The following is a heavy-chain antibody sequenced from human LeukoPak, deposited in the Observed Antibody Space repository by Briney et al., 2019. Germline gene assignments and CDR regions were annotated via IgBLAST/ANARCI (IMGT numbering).Heavy chain of an antibody. D-gene: IGHD7-27*01. Sequence: KPSETLSLTCAVYGGSFSGYYWTWIRQPPGKGLEWIGEINQSGSTNYKPSLKSQVTISVDTSKNQFSLMLSSVTAADTAVYYCARREFPLLGPYFFYYWGQGTLVTVSS. V-gene: IGHV4-34*01. CDR1: GGSFSGYY. J-gene: IGHJ4*02. CDR3: ARREFPLLGPYFFYY. CDR2: INQSGST.